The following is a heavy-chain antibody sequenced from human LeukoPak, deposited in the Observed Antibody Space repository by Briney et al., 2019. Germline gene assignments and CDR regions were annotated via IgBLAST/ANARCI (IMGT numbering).Heavy chain of an antibody. Sequence: ASVKVSCKASGYTFTGYYIHWVRQAPGQGLEWMGWVIPTSGGTDYAQKFQGRVTMTRDTSIATVYMELSRLTSDDTAVYYCARDRQHRYPHEPFDSWGQGTLVTVSS. D-gene: IGHD1-14*01. CDR2: VIPTSGGT. CDR1: GYTFTGYY. J-gene: IGHJ4*02. CDR3: ARDRQHRYPHEPFDS. V-gene: IGHV1-2*02.